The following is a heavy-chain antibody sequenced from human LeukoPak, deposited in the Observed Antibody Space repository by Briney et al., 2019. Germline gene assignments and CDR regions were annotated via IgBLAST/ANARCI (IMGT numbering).Heavy chain of an antibody. D-gene: IGHD6-13*01. CDR3: AKAVGIAAAGNWFDP. J-gene: IGHJ5*02. CDR1: GFTFDDYA. Sequence: GGSLRLSCAASGFTFDDYAMHWVQQAPGKGLEWVSGISWNSGSIVYADSVKGRFTISRDNAKNSLYLQMNSLRAEDTALYYCAKAVGIAAAGNWFDPWGQGTLVTVSS. V-gene: IGHV3-9*01. CDR2: ISWNSGSI.